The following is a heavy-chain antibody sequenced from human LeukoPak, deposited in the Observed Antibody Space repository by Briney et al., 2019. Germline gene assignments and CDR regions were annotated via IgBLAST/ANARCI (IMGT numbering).Heavy chain of an antibody. Sequence: ASVKVSCKASGGTFSSYAISWVRQAPGQGLEWMGRIIPILGIANYAQKFQGRVTITADKSTSTAYMELSSLRAEDTAVYYCARDLGWDDAFDIWGQGTMVTVSS. D-gene: IGHD6-19*01. J-gene: IGHJ3*02. CDR2: IIPILGIA. V-gene: IGHV1-69*04. CDR3: ARDLGWDDAFDI. CDR1: GGTFSSYA.